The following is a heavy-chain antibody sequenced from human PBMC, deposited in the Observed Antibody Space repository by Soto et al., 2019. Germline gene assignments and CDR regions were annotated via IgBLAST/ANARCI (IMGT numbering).Heavy chain of an antibody. D-gene: IGHD1-7*01. CDR3: ARDPWNYVSGWFDP. J-gene: IGHJ5*02. CDR2: INAGNGNT. V-gene: IGHV1-3*05. Sequence: QVQLVQSGAEEKKPGASVKVSCKASGYTFTSYTMHWVRQAPGQRLEWMGWINAGNGNTKFSQKFQGRVTITRDTSASTAYMELSSLRSEDTAVYYCARDPWNYVSGWFDPWGQGTLVTVSS. CDR1: GYTFTSYT.